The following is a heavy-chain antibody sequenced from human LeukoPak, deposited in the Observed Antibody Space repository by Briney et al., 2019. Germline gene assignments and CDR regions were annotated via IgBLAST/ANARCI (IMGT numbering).Heavy chain of an antibody. D-gene: IGHD1-26*01. Sequence: GGSLRLSCAASGFTFDDYAMHWVRQAPGKGLEWVSGISWNSGSIGYADSVKGRFTISRDNSKNTLYLQMNSLRAEDTAVYYCAKDRSGSYVRYLFDYWGQGTLVTVSS. V-gene: IGHV3-9*01. CDR3: AKDRSGSYVRYLFDY. CDR1: GFTFDDYA. J-gene: IGHJ4*02. CDR2: ISWNSGSI.